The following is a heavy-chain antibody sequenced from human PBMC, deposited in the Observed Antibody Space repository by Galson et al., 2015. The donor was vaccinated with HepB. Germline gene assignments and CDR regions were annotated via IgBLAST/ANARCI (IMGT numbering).Heavy chain of an antibody. CDR1: GYTLTEFS. D-gene: IGHD3-16*01. CDR2: LDPEHGET. J-gene: IGHJ4*02. V-gene: IGHV1-24*01. Sequence: SVKVSCTASGYTLTEFSMHWVRQAPGKGLEWMGSLDPEHGETFSAHKFQGRVTMTEDTSTETAYMELSRLGSEATAVYYRQAFWSGQGDNDYWGQGTLVTVSS. CDR3: QAFWSGQGDNDY.